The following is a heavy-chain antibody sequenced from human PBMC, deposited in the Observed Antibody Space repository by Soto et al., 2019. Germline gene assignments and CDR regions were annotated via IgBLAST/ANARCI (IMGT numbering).Heavy chain of an antibody. J-gene: IGHJ4*02. CDR2: IYYSGST. CDR1: GGSISSGGYY. CDR3: ASRIAGKRTHYFDY. D-gene: IGHD1-26*01. Sequence: PSETLSLTCTVSGGSISSGGYYWSWIRQHPGKGLEWIGYIYYSGSTYYNPSLKSRVTISVDTSKNQFSLKLSSVTAADTAVYYCASRIAGKRTHYFDYWGQGTLVTVSS. V-gene: IGHV4-31*03.